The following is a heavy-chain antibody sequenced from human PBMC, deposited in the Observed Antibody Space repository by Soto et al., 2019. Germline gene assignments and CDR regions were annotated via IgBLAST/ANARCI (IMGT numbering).Heavy chain of an antibody. D-gene: IGHD3-16*01. CDR2: LPSDGSNR. CDR3: ARIGARFVWNVRNDPFDI. Sequence: LRRPCAPAPFTYKMDALHRIRQAPGNGLESLAGLPSDGSNRYVVDFVRGRFTISRDDSKNRLYLLMNSLRPEYTATYYCARIGARFVWNVRNDPFDIWGQGTMVTVSS. V-gene: IGHV3-30*04. CDR1: PFTYKMDA. J-gene: IGHJ3*02.